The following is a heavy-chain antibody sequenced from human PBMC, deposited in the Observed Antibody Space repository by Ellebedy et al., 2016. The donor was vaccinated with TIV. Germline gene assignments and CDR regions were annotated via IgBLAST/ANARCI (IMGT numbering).Heavy chain of an antibody. CDR2: IRGGGERT. CDR1: GFTFDNYA. CDR3: ARDRGALGAFDI. J-gene: IGHJ3*02. V-gene: IGHV3-23*01. Sequence: GGSLRLSXAASGFTFDNYAITWVRQAPGKGLEWVSAIRGGGERTYYADSVSGRFTVSRDNSKNTVYLQMDSLRAGDTAIYYCARDRGALGAFDIWGQGTMVTVSS. D-gene: IGHD1-26*01.